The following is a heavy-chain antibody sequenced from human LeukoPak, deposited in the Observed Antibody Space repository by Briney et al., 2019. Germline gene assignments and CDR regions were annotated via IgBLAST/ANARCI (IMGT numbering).Heavy chain of an antibody. D-gene: IGHD4-23*01. CDR3: AKSDGNSLFYYYYLDV. CDR1: GFTFSSYS. V-gene: IGHV3-21*04. CDR2: ISSSSSYI. Sequence: GGSLRLSCAASGFTFSSYSMNWVRQAPGKGLEWVSSISSSSSYIYYADSVKGRFTISRDNAKNSLYLQMNSLRAEDTAVYYCAKSDGNSLFYYYYLDVWGKGTTVTVSS. J-gene: IGHJ6*03.